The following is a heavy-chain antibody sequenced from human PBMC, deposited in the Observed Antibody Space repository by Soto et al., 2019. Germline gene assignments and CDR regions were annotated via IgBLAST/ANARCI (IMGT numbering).Heavy chain of an antibody. CDR3: ARGLSRGYSPNWFDP. CDR1: GFTFSSYD. V-gene: IGHV3-13*01. CDR2: IGTAGDT. D-gene: IGHD2-15*01. Sequence: GGSLRLSCAASGFTFSSYDMHWVRQATGKGLEWVSAIGTAGDTYYPGSVKGRFTISRENAKNSLYLQMNSLRAEDTAVYYCARGLSRGYSPNWFDPWGQGTLVTVSS. J-gene: IGHJ5*02.